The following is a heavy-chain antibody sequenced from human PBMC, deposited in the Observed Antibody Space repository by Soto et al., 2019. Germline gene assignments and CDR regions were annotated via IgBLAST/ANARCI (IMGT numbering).Heavy chain of an antibody. J-gene: IGHJ1*01. Sequence: EVQLVESGGGLVQPGGSLRLSCAASGFTVSSNYMSWVRQAPGKGLEWVSVIYSGGSTYYADSVKGRFTISRHNSKNTLYRQMNSLRAEDTAVYYCARNDCSGGSCYQGYFQHWGQGTLVTVSS. CDR1: GFTVSSNY. CDR3: ARNDCSGGSCYQGYFQH. V-gene: IGHV3-53*04. D-gene: IGHD2-15*01. CDR2: IYSGGST.